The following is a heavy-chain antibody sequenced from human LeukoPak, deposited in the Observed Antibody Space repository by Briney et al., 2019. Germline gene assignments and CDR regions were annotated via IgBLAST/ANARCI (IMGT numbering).Heavy chain of an antibody. Sequence: GGSLRLSCAASGFTFSSYGMHWVRQAPGKGLEWVAVISYDGSNIYYADSVKGRFTISRDNSKNTLYLQMNSLRAEDTAVCYCAGGVYLDYWGQGTLVTVSS. CDR3: AGGVYLDY. CDR2: ISYDGSNI. J-gene: IGHJ4*02. CDR1: GFTFSSYG. D-gene: IGHD3-16*01. V-gene: IGHV3-30*03.